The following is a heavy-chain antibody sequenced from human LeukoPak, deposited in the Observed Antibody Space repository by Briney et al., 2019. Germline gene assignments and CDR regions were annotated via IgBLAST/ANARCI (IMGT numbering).Heavy chain of an antibody. D-gene: IGHD2-21*02. J-gene: IGHJ3*01. CDR3: ARGHHVVVATATWASDAFDL. CDR2: IYPGDSDS. V-gene: IGHV5-51*01. CDR1: GYTFTSYW. Sequence: GESLKISCKGSGYTFTSYWIGWVRQMPGKGLEWMGIIYPGDSDSRQSPSLRGQVTISADKSINTAYLQWNSLKASDTAMYYCARGHHVVVATATWASDAFDLWGQGTMVTVSS.